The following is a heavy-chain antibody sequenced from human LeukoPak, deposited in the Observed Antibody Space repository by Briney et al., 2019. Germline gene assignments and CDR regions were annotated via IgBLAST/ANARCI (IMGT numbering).Heavy chain of an antibody. Sequence: SETLSPTCAVYGGSFSGYYWSWIRQPPGKGLEWIGEINHSGSTNYNPSLKSRVTISVDTSKNQFSLKLSSVTAADTAVYYCARGMRYQLFNYGMDVWGQGTTVTVSS. D-gene: IGHD2-2*01. CDR1: GGSFSGYY. V-gene: IGHV4-34*01. CDR2: INHSGST. CDR3: ARGMRYQLFNYGMDV. J-gene: IGHJ6*02.